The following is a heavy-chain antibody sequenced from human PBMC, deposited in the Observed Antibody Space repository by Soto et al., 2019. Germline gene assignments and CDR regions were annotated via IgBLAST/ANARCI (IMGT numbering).Heavy chain of an antibody. J-gene: IGHJ4*02. CDR3: ASVIGGAYEYYFDH. CDR1: GVSISTGGYY. Sequence: SETLSLTCTVSGVSISTGGYYWSWIRQHPGKGLEWIGNIYYSGRTYYNPSLKSRVILSVDTSKNHFSLNLRSLTAADSAMYYCASVIGGAYEYYFDHWGQGDLVTVSS. D-gene: IGHD3-22*01. CDR2: IYYSGRT. V-gene: IGHV4-31*03.